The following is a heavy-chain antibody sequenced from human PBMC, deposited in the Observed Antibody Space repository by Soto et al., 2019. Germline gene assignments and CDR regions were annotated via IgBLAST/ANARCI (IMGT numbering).Heavy chain of an antibody. Sequence: SVKVSCKASGGTFSSYAISWVRQAPGQGLEWMGGIIPIFGTANYAQKFQGRVTITADESTSTAYMELSSLRSEDTAVYYCARDRYYYDSSGYYYYFDYWGQGTLVTVSS. CDR2: IIPIFGTA. J-gene: IGHJ4*02. V-gene: IGHV1-69*13. D-gene: IGHD3-22*01. CDR1: GGTFSSYA. CDR3: ARDRYYYDSSGYYYYFDY.